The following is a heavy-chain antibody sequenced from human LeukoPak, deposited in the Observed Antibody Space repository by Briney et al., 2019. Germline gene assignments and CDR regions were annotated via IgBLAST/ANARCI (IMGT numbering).Heavy chain of an antibody. CDR3: ARGVRSFDPTSPYYYYYYMDV. V-gene: IGHV1-69*05. Sequence: GPSVKVSCKACGGTFSSYAISWVRQAPGQGLEWMGGIIPIFGTENYAQKFQGRLTITTDDSTSTAYMHLSTLRSEDTAVYNCARGVRSFDPTSPYYYYYYMDVWGKGTTVTVSS. D-gene: IGHD3-9*01. J-gene: IGHJ6*03. CDR1: GGTFSSYA. CDR2: IIPIFGTE.